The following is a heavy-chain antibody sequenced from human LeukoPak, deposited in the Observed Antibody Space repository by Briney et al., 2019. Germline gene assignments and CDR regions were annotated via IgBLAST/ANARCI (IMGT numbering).Heavy chain of an antibody. J-gene: IGHJ5*02. CDR1: GYTFTGYY. CDR2: INPNSGGT. V-gene: IGHV1-2*06. D-gene: IGHD6-25*01. CDR3: ARVLQQYSSGVGRGWFDP. Sequence: ASVKVSCKASGYTFTGYYMHWVRQAPGQGLEWMGRINPNSGGTNYAQRFQGRVTMTRDTSISTAYMELSRLRSDDTAVYYCARVLQQYSSGVGRGWFDPWGQGTLVTVSS.